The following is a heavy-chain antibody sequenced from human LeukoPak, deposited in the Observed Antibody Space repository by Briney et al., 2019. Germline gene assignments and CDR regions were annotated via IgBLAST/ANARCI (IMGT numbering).Heavy chain of an antibody. J-gene: IGHJ4*02. D-gene: IGHD3-3*01. Sequence: GGSLRLSCAASGFTFSSYSMNWVRQAPGKGLEWVSSISSSSSYIYYADSVKGRFTISRDNAKNSLYLQMNSLRAEDTAVYYCAKDQDGTIFGVVDWGQGTLVTVSS. CDR3: AKDQDGTIFGVVD. CDR2: ISSSSSYI. CDR1: GFTFSSYS. V-gene: IGHV3-21*04.